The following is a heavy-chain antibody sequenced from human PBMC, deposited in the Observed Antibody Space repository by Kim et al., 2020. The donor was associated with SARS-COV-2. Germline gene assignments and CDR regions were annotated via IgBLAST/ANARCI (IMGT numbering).Heavy chain of an antibody. V-gene: IGHV4-34*01. CDR3: ARVLSARGGDY. Sequence: SETLSLTCAVYGGSFSGYYWSWIRQPPGKGLEWIGEINHSGSTNYNPSLKSRVTISVDTSKNQFSLKLSSVTAADTAVYYCARVLSARGGDYWGQGTLVTVSS. CDR1: GGSFSGYY. CDR2: INHSGST. J-gene: IGHJ4*02. D-gene: IGHD3-16*01.